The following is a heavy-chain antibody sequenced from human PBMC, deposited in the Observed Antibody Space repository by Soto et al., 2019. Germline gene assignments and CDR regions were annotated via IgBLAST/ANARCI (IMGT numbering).Heavy chain of an antibody. Sequence: QVQLVESGGGVVQPGRSLRLSCVASGFTFSSYAMHWVRQAPGKGLEWVAVISYDGSNKYYADSVKGRFTISRDNSKNTLYLQMNSLRAEATAVYYCARDVRYYDSSGYYPDCGQGTLVTVSS. CDR1: GFTFSSYA. V-gene: IGHV3-30-3*01. D-gene: IGHD3-22*01. CDR2: ISYDGSNK. CDR3: ARDVRYYDSSGYYPD. J-gene: IGHJ4*02.